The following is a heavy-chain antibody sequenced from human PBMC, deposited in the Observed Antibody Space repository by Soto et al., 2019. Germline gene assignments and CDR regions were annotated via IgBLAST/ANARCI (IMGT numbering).Heavy chain of an antibody. J-gene: IGHJ6*02. Sequence: PGGSLRLSCAASGFAVSSKYMTWVRQAPGKGLEWVSVIYGGGTTYYADSVKGRFTISRDTSKNTLYLQMNSLRAEDTAVYYCARDGDFYGMDVWGQGTTVTVSS. CDR3: ARDGDFYGMDV. CDR1: GFAVSSKY. V-gene: IGHV3-53*01. D-gene: IGHD3-16*01. CDR2: IYGGGTT.